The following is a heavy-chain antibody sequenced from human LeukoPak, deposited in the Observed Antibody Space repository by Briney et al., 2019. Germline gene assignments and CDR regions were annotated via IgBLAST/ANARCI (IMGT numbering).Heavy chain of an antibody. CDR3: ARDWNGSGKAAINYYYYYYMDV. Sequence: PSETLSLTCTVSGASIGSYYWSWIRQPPGKGLEWIGYIYYSGSTNYNPSLKSRVTISVDTSKNQFSLKLSSVTAADTAVYYCARDWNGSGKAAINYYYYYYMDVWGKGTTVTVSS. CDR2: IYYSGST. D-gene: IGHD3-10*01. CDR1: GASIGSYY. J-gene: IGHJ6*03. V-gene: IGHV4-59*01.